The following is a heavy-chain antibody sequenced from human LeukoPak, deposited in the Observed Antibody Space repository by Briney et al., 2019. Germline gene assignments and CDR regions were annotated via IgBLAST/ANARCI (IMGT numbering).Heavy chain of an antibody. CDR2: ISSSGSTI. CDR1: GFTFSDYY. D-gene: IGHD6-19*01. Sequence: GGSLRLSCAASGFTFSDYYMSWIRQAPGKGLEWVSYISSSGSTIYYADSVKGRFTISRDNAKNSLYLQMNSLRAEDTAVYYCARDPPTLLNIAVAGPPAPNFDYWGQGTLVTVSS. CDR3: ARDPPTLLNIAVAGPPAPNFDY. J-gene: IGHJ4*02. V-gene: IGHV3-11*01.